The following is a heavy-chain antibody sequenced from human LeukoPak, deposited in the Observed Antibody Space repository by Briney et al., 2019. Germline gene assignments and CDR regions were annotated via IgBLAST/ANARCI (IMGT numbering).Heavy chain of an antibody. V-gene: IGHV3-48*02. Sequence: GGSLRLSCAASGFTFSSYDMNWVRHAPGKGLEWVSYISTMSSTKYYADSVKGRFTISRDNAKNSLSLRMNSLRDEGTAVYYCARGKIGYYYGDYDGYWGQGTQVTVSS. CDR1: GFTFSSYD. CDR2: ISTMSSTK. D-gene: IGHD4-17*01. J-gene: IGHJ4*02. CDR3: ARGKIGYYYGDYDGY.